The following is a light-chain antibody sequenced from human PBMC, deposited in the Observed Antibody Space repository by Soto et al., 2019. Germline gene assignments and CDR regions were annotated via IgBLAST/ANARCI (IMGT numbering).Light chain of an antibody. CDR3: QQSYSTPLT. V-gene: IGKV3D-20*02. Sequence: EIVLTQSPGTLTLSPGERATLSCRASQTVSSNSLAWYQQKAGQAPRVLIFDVSTRATGIPDRFSGSGSGTDFTLTISSLQPEDFATYYCQQSYSTPLTFGGGTKVDIK. CDR1: QTVSSNS. J-gene: IGKJ4*01. CDR2: DVS.